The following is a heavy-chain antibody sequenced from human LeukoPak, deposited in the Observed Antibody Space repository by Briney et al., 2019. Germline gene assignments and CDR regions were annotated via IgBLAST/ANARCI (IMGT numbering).Heavy chain of an antibody. Sequence: GGSLRLSCAASGLTFSDYAMSWFRQAPGKGLEWVSGITSGFTPHYADSVKGRFTISRDNSKNTFHLQLNSLRAEDTAVYYCAKDYSDSRVADVFFEYWGQGTLVTVSS. CDR2: ITSGFTP. CDR3: AKDYSDSRVADVFFEY. V-gene: IGHV3-23*01. CDR1: GLTFSDYA. J-gene: IGHJ4*02. D-gene: IGHD2-15*01.